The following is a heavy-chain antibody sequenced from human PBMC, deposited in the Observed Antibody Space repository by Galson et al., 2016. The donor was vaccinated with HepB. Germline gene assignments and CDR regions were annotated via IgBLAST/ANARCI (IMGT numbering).Heavy chain of an antibody. CDR2: ISLDGSVT. CDR1: GFTGFTFSRYW. V-gene: IGHV3-74*01. CDR3: GASRDGYIDH. J-gene: IGHJ4*01. Sequence: SLRLSCAASGFTGFTFSRYWMHWVRQAPGKGLVWVSRISLDGSVTIYGDSVKGRFSTSRDNAKNTLFLQMNSLRAEDTAVYYCGASRDGYIDHWGQGALVTISS. D-gene: IGHD5-24*01.